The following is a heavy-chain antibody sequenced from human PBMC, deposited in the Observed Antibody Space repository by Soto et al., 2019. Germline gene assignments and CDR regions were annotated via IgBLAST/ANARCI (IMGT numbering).Heavy chain of an antibody. Sequence: QVQLVQSGAEVKKPGASVKVSCKASGYTFTSYAMHWVRQAPGQRLEWMGWINAGNGNTKYSQKFQGRVTITRDTYASTAYMELSSLRSEDTAVYYCAREGGRWLQLRAARNWFDPWGQGTLVTVSS. D-gene: IGHD5-12*01. CDR3: AREGGRWLQLRAARNWFDP. CDR2: INAGNGNT. CDR1: GYTFTSYA. V-gene: IGHV1-3*01. J-gene: IGHJ5*02.